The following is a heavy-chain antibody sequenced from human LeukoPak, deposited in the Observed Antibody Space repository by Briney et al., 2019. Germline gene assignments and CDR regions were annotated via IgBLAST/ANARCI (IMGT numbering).Heavy chain of an antibody. CDR2: IDSDGSST. Sequence: PGGSLRLSCAASGFTFSNYWMHWIRQSPGEGLVWVSRIDSDGSSTIYADSVKGRFTISRDNAKNTLNLEMNGLRAEDTALYYCARSGAPSPDYWGQGTLVIVSS. CDR1: GFTFSNYW. D-gene: IGHD1-26*01. V-gene: IGHV3-74*01. CDR3: ARSGAPSPDY. J-gene: IGHJ4*02.